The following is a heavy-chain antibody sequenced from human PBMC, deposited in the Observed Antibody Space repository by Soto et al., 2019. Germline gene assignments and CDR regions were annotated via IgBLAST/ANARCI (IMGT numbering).Heavy chain of an antibody. CDR1: GYTFTSYD. CDR3: ARSVGGSNVNFDY. V-gene: IGHV1-8*01. Sequence: QVPLVQSGAEVRTPGASVKVSCKASGYTFTSYDINWVRQATGQGPEWMGWMNPDSGNTGYVQKFQGRVTTTRNTAISTAYMELSSLRSEDTAVYYCARSVGGSNVNFDYWGQGTLVTVSS. CDR2: MNPDSGNT. D-gene: IGHD3-10*01. J-gene: IGHJ4*02.